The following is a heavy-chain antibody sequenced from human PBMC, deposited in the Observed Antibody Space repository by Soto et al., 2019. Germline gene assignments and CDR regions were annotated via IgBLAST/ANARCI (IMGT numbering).Heavy chain of an antibody. V-gene: IGHV4-30-2*01. CDR3: ARSREFDY. J-gene: IGHJ4*02. CDR2: IFPSGTT. CDR1: GGALSVATYS. Sequence: PSETLSLTCGVSGGALSVATYSLNWIRQPPGKGLEWIGYIFPSGTTYYNPSLKSRVTISIDVSKNQFSLSLRSLTAADTAVYYCARSREFDYWSQGTXVTVSS.